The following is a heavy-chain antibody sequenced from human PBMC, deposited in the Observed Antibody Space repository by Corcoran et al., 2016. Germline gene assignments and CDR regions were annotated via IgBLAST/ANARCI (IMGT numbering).Heavy chain of an antibody. CDR1: GYTFTSYA. Sequence: QVQLVQSGAEVKKPGASVKVSCKASGYTFTSYAMHWVRQAPGQRLEWMGWINAGNGNTKYSQKFQGSVTITRDTSASTAYMELSSLRSEDTAVYYCARDQHYYGSGGFDYWGQGTLVTVSS. V-gene: IGHV1-3*01. D-gene: IGHD3-10*01. J-gene: IGHJ4*02. CDR3: ARDQHYYGSGGFDY. CDR2: INAGNGNT.